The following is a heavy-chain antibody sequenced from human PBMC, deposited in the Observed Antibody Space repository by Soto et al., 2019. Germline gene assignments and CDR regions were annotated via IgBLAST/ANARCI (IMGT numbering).Heavy chain of an antibody. CDR3: ARGLITMVRGVISTYYYGYMDV. Sequence: QVQLQQWGAGLLKPSETLSLTCAVYGGSFSGYYWSWIRQPPGKGLEWIGEINHSGSTNYNPSLKSRVTITVETSKNQFSLKLSSVTVADTAVYYCARGLITMVRGVISTYYYGYMDVWGKGTTVTVSS. V-gene: IGHV4-34*01. J-gene: IGHJ6*03. D-gene: IGHD3-10*01. CDR2: INHSGST. CDR1: GGSFSGYY.